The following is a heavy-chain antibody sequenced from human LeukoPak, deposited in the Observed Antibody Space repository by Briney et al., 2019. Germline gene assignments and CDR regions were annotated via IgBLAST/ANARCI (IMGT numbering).Heavy chain of an antibody. CDR2: ISGSGGST. D-gene: IGHD3-10*01. Sequence: PGGSLRLSCAVSGFTFSSYGMTWARQAPGKGLEWVSAISGSGGSTYYADSVKGRFTISRDNSKNTLYLQMNSLRAEDTAVYYCAKDGPHYGSGLFDYWGQGTLVTVSS. CDR3: AKDGPHYGSGLFDY. V-gene: IGHV3-23*01. J-gene: IGHJ4*02. CDR1: GFTFSSYG.